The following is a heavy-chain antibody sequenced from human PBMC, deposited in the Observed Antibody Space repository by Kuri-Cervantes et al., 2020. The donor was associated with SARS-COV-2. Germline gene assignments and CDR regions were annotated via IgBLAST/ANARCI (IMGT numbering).Heavy chain of an antibody. D-gene: IGHD3-22*01. V-gene: IGHV4-39*07. CDR3: AGGQIVVVLAV. J-gene: IGHJ4*02. CDR2: INHSGST. CDR1: GGTVSSGSYY. Sequence: SETLSLTCTVSGGTVSSGSYYWSWIRQPPGKGLEWIGEINHSGSTNYNPSIKSLVTISVDPSKNQFSLKLSSVTAADTAVYYCAGGQIVVVLAVWGQGTLVTVSS.